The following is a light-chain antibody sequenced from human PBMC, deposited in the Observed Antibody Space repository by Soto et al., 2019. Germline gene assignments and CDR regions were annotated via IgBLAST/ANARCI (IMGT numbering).Light chain of an antibody. CDR1: QSVLYSSNNKNY. CDR2: WAS. V-gene: IGKV4-1*01. Sequence: DIVLTHSPDSLAVSLSARATINCKSSQSVLYSSNNKNYLAWYQQKPGQPPKLLIYWASTRESGVPDRFSGSGSGTDFTLTISSLQAEDVSVYYCQQYYSSPPTFGQGTKVDIK. CDR3: QQYYSSPPT. J-gene: IGKJ1*01.